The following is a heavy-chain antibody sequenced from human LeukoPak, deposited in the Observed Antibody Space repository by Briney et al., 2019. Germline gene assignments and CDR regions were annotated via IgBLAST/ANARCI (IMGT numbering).Heavy chain of an antibody. CDR3: ARVLITGPIERWDY. J-gene: IGHJ4*02. Sequence: ASVKVSCKASGYTFTGYYMHWVRQAPGQGLEWMGWINPNSGGTNYAQKFQGRVTMTRDTSISTAYMELSRLRSDDTAVYYCARVLITGPIERWDYWGQGTLVTVSS. CDR1: GYTFTGYY. V-gene: IGHV1-2*02. CDR2: INPNSGGT. D-gene: IGHD1-7*01.